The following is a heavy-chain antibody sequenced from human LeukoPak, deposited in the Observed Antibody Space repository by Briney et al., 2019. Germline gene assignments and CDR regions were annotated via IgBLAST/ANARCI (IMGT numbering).Heavy chain of an antibody. CDR3: ARPLSLGYCSGGSCYGRGAWFDR. Sequence: PSETLSLTCAVSGGSISSSNWWSWVRQPPGKGLEWIGQIDHSGSTNYNPSLKSRVTISVDKSKNQFSLKLRSVTAADTAVYYCARPLSLGYCSGGSCYGRGAWFDRWGQGTLVTVSS. J-gene: IGHJ5*02. CDR1: GGSISSSNW. D-gene: IGHD2-15*01. V-gene: IGHV4-4*02. CDR2: IDHSGST.